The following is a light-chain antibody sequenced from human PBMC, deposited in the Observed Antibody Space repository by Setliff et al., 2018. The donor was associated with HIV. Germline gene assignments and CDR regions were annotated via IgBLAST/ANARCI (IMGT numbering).Light chain of an antibody. V-gene: IGLV2-14*01. CDR1: SSDVGGYSY. J-gene: IGLJ2*01. CDR3: SSYTSITTVV. Sequence: QSALTQPASVSGSPGQSITISCTGTSSDVGGYSYVSWYQQHPGRAPKLIIYEVSNRPSGVSNRFSGSKSGNTASLTITGLQADDEADYYCSSYTSITTVVFGGGTKVTVL. CDR2: EVS.